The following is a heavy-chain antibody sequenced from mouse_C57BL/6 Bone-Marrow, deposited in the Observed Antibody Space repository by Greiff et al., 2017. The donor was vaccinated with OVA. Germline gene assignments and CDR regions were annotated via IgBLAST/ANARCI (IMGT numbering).Heavy chain of an antibody. CDR3: ARGNYGSSLRGFAY. V-gene: IGHV1-26*01. D-gene: IGHD1-1*01. CDR1: GYTFTDYY. CDR2: INPNNGGT. J-gene: IGHJ3*01. Sequence: EVQLQQSGPELVKPGASVKISCKASGYTFTDYYMNWVKQSHGKSLEWIGDINPNNGGTSYNQKFKGKATLTVDKSSSTAYMELRSLTSEDSAVYYCARGNYGSSLRGFAYWGQGTLVTVSA.